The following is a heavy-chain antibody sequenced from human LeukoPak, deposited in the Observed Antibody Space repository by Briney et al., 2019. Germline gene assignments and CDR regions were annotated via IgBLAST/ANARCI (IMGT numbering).Heavy chain of an antibody. V-gene: IGHV1-69*01. J-gene: IGHJ4*02. CDR3: ARDSAYYYDSSGYYFYY. CDR1: GGTFSSYA. CDR2: IIPIFGTA. Sequence: GASVKVSCKASGGTFSSYAISWVRQAPGQGLEWMGGIIPIFGTANYAQKFQGRVTITADESTSTAYMELSSLRSEDTAVYYCARDSAYYYDSSGYYFYYWGQGTLVTVSS. D-gene: IGHD3-22*01.